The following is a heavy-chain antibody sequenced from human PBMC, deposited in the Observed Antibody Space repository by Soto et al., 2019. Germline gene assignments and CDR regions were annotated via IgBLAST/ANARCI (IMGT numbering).Heavy chain of an antibody. CDR2: ISVTGADI. J-gene: IGHJ3*01. CDR1: GFTFRSYN. D-gene: IGHD1-26*01. V-gene: IGHV3-21*01. CDR3: ARGNIGSYQGLDGFDV. Sequence: EVQLVESGGGLVKPGGSLRLSCAASGFTFRSYNMNWVRQAPGKGPECVSSISVTGADIYYGDSMKGRFTISRDNAKDSLFLQMDSLRAEDTAVYYCARGNIGSYQGLDGFDVWGQGTVVNVSS.